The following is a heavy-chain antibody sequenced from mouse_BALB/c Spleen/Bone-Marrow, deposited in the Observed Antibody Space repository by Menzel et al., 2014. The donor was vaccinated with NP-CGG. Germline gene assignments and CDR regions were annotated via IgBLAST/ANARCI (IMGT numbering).Heavy chain of an antibody. CDR1: GFDFSRYW. J-gene: IGHJ2*01. CDR2: INPGSSTI. D-gene: IGHD1-1*01. CDR3: ARLGYYGYFAD. V-gene: IGHV4-2*02. Sequence: EVKVIESGGGLVQPGGSLILSCAASGFDFSRYWMSWARQAPGKGQEWIGEINPGSSTINYTPSLKDKFIISRDNAKKTLYLQMSKVRSEDTALYYCARLGYYGYFADWGQGTTVTVSS.